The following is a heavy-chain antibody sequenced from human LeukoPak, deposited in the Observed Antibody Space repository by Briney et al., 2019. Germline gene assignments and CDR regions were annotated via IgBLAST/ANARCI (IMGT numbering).Heavy chain of an antibody. J-gene: IGHJ4*02. CDR1: GYTFTSYG. CDR3: AARGYSYGYSDY. D-gene: IGHD5-18*01. V-gene: IGHV1-18*01. CDR2: ISAYNGNT. Sequence: ASVKVSCKASGYTFTSYGISWVRQAPGPGLEWMGWISAYNGNTTYAQKLQGRVTMTTDTSTSTAYMELRSLRSDDTAVYYCAARGYSYGYSDYWGQGTLVTVSS.